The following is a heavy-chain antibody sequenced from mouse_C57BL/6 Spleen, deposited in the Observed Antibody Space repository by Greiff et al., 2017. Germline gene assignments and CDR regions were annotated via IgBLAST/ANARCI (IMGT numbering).Heavy chain of an antibody. Sequence: EVKLQESGGDLVKPGGSLKLSCAASGFTFSSYGMSWVRQTPDKRLEWVATISSGGSYTYYPDSVKGRFTISRDNAKNTLYLQMSSLKSEDTAMYYCAKGVVAEGYYFDYWGQGTTLTVSS. CDR1: GFTFSSYG. CDR2: ISSGGSYT. D-gene: IGHD1-1*01. V-gene: IGHV5-6*01. CDR3: AKGVVAEGYYFDY. J-gene: IGHJ2*01.